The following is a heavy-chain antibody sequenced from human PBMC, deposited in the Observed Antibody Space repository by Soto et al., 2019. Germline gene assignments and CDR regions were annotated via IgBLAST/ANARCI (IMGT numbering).Heavy chain of an antibody. CDR3: AKDPEKGRMVVAATNWLDP. Sequence: PGGSLRLSCAASGFTFSSYAMSWVRQAPGKGLEWVSAISGSGGSTYYADSVKGRFTISRDNSKNTLYLQMNSLRAEDTAVYYCAKDPEKGRMVVAATNWLDPWGQGTLVTVSS. D-gene: IGHD2-15*01. CDR1: GFTFSSYA. J-gene: IGHJ5*02. CDR2: ISGSGGST. V-gene: IGHV3-23*01.